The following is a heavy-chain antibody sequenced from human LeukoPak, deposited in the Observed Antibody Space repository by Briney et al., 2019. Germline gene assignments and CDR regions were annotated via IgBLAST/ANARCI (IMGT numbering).Heavy chain of an antibody. Sequence: GASVKVSCKVSGNTLTDLSIHWVRQAPEKGLDWMGGFDPEDAEVIYAEKFQDRVTMTEDPSTDTALLELSSLRSEDTAVYYCARDSKDGEVAFDIWGQGTMVTVSS. J-gene: IGHJ3*02. CDR2: FDPEDAEV. CDR3: ARDSKDGEVAFDI. V-gene: IGHV1-24*01. CDR1: GNTLTDLS.